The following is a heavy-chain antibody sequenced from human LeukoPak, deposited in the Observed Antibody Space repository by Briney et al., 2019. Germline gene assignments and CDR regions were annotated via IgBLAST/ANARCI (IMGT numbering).Heavy chain of an antibody. V-gene: IGHV1-24*01. Sequence: ASVKVSCKVSGYTLTELSMHWVRQAPGKGLGWMGGFDPEDGETIYAQKFQGRVTMTEDTSTDTAYMELSSLRSEDTAVYYCATTRSGWYPNWFDPWGQGTLVTVSS. J-gene: IGHJ5*02. D-gene: IGHD6-19*01. CDR3: ATTRSGWYPNWFDP. CDR2: FDPEDGET. CDR1: GYTLTELS.